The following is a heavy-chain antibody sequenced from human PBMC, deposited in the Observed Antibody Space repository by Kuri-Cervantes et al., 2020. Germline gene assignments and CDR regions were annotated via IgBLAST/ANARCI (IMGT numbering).Heavy chain of an antibody. J-gene: IGHJ6*03. CDR1: GGSFSGYY. CDR2: INHSGST. V-gene: IGHV4-34*01. Sequence: GSLRLSCAVYGGSFSGYYWSWIRQPPGKGLEWIGEINHSGSTNYNPSLKSRVTISVDTSKNQFSLKLSSVTAADTAVYYCARARWFRESPLAYYYMDVWGKGTTVTVSS. CDR3: ARARWFRESPLAYYYMDV. D-gene: IGHD3-10*01.